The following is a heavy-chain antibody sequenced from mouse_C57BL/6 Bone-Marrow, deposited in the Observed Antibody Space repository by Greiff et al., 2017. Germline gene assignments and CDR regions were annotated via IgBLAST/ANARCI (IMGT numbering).Heavy chain of an antibody. J-gene: IGHJ2*01. Sequence: EVKLMESGAELVRPGASVKLSCTASGFNIKDDYMHWVKQRPEQGLEWIGWIDPENGDTEYASKFQGKATITADTSSSTAYLQLSSLTSEDTAFYYCTTGNFDYWGQGTTLTVSS. CDR2: IDPENGDT. CDR3: TTGNFDY. V-gene: IGHV14-4*01. CDR1: GFNIKDDY.